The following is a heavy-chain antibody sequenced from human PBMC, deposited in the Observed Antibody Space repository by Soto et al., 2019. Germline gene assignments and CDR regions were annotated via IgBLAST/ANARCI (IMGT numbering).Heavy chain of an antibody. J-gene: IGHJ6*02. D-gene: IGHD1-26*01. CDR2: IIPISGTA. CDR1: GGTFSSYA. Sequence: QVQLVQSGAEVKKPGSSVKVSCKASGGTFSSYAISWVRQAPGQGLEWMGGIIPISGTANYAQKFQGRVTITADESTSTAYMELSRLRSEDTAVYYCARPQWATYSYYYGMDVWGQGTTVTVSS. V-gene: IGHV1-69*12. CDR3: ARPQWATYSYYYGMDV.